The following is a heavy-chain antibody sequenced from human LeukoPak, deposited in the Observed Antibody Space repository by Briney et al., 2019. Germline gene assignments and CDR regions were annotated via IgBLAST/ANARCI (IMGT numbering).Heavy chain of an antibody. V-gene: IGHV4-59*08. CDR3: ARYTGGWGSFDY. Sequence: SETLSLTCTVSGGSISSYYWSRIRQPPGKGLEWIGYIYYSGSTNYNPSLKSRVTISVDTSKNQFSLKLSSVTAADTAVYYCARYTGGWGSFDYWGQGTLVTVSS. CDR1: GGSISSYY. D-gene: IGHD7-27*01. J-gene: IGHJ4*02. CDR2: IYYSGST.